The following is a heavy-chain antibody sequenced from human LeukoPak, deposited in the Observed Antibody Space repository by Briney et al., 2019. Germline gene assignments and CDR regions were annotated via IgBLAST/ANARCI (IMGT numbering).Heavy chain of an antibody. Sequence: GGSLRLTCAASGFTFTTYSMNWIRQAPGKGLEWISYISGSSSTIYYTDSVKGRFTISRDNAKNSLYLQMNSLRAEDTAVYYCARGLPDNSVYWGQGTLATVSS. D-gene: IGHD3-22*01. CDR1: GFTFTTYS. J-gene: IGHJ4*02. V-gene: IGHV3-48*04. CDR2: ISGSSSTI. CDR3: ARGLPDNSVY.